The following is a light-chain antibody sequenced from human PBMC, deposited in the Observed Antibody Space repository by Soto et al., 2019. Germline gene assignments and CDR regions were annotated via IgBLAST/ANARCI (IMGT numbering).Light chain of an antibody. CDR3: CSYTSSETVV. CDR2: EVN. CDR1: NSDVGGYTF. J-gene: IGLJ3*02. Sequence: QSALTQPASVTGSPGQALTISCTGTNSDVGGYTFVSWYQHYPDKAPKFIIYEVNKRSSGVSHRFSGSKSGSTASLTISGLQAEDEAHYYCCSYTSSETVVFGGGTKVTVL. V-gene: IGLV2-23*02.